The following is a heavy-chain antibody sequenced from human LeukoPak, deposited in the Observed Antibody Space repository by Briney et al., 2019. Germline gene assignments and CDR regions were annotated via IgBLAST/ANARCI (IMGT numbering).Heavy chain of an antibody. CDR1: GFTFSSYA. CDR3: ARDVPYGDYVDY. J-gene: IGHJ4*02. V-gene: IGHV3-48*03. D-gene: IGHD4-17*01. CDR2: ISSSGSTI. Sequence: PGGSLRLSCAASGFTFSSYAMSWVRQAPGKGLEWVSAISSSGSTIYYADSVKGRFTISRDNAKNSLYLQMNSLRAEDTAVYYCARDVPYGDYVDYWGQGTLVTVSS.